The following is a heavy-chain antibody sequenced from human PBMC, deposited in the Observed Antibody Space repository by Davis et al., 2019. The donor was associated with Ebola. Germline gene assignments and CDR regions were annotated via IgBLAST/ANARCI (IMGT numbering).Heavy chain of an antibody. CDR2: IIPILGIA. D-gene: IGHD5-12*01. J-gene: IGHJ6*02. Sequence: SVKVSCKASGGTFSSYAISWVRQAPGQGLEWMGRIIPILGIANYAQKFQGRVTITADKSTSTAYMELSSLRSEDTAVYYCARTLYSGYDFPYYYGMDVWGQGTMVTVSS. V-gene: IGHV1-69*04. CDR3: ARTLYSGYDFPYYYGMDV. CDR1: GGTFSSYA.